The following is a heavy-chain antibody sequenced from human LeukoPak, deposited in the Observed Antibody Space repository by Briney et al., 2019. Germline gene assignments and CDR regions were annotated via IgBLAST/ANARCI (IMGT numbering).Heavy chain of an antibody. CDR2: ISYIGSS. CDR3: ARDLVTVTKGFDI. J-gene: IGHJ3*02. Sequence: SETLSLTSAVSDDSFSSHYWTWIRQPPGKGLEWIGYISYIGSSNYNPSLKSRVTISIDTSKNQFSLKLTSVTAADTAVYYCARDLVTVTKGFDIWGQGTMVSVSS. V-gene: IGHV4-59*11. CDR1: DDSFSSHY. D-gene: IGHD4-17*01.